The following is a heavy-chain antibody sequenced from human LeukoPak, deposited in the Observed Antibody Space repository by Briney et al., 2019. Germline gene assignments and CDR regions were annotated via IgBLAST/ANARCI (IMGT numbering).Heavy chain of an antibody. V-gene: IGHV4-34*01. CDR3: ARLAPDPVRLVWYYYYMDV. CDR2: INHSGST. CDR1: GGSFSGYY. Sequence: SETLSLTCAVYGGSFSGYYWSWIRQPPGKGLEWIGEINHSGSTNYNPSLKSRVTISVDTSKSQFSLKLSSVTAADTAVYYCARLAPDPVRLVWYYYYMDVWGKGTTVTVSS. D-gene: IGHD3-16*01. J-gene: IGHJ6*03.